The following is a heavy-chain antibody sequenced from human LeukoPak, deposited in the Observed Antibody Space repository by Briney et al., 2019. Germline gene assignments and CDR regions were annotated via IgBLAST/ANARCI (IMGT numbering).Heavy chain of an antibody. D-gene: IGHD3-10*01. CDR1: GFTFTSSA. J-gene: IGHJ4*02. CDR3: ASPRGPYGSGSYLAN. V-gene: IGHV1-58*01. CDR2: IVVGSGNT. Sequence: GTSVKVSCKASGFTFTSSAVQWVRQARGQRLEWIGWIVVGSGNTNYAQKFQERVTITRDTSASTAYMELSSLRSEDTAVYYCASPRGPYGSGSYLANWGQGTLVTVSS.